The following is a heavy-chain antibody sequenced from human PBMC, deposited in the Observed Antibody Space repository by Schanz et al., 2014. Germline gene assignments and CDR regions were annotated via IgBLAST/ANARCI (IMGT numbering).Heavy chain of an antibody. CDR1: GFTFSSSS. D-gene: IGHD5-12*01. Sequence: VQLVESGGGLVKPGGSLRLSCAASGFTFSSSSMNWVRQAPGKGLEWVANIKGDSSEKNYVDSVKGRFTLSRDNAKNSMYLQMNSLRVEDTAVYYCARDPNSVNEIDYWGQGTLVTVSS. J-gene: IGHJ4*02. CDR2: IKGDSSEK. CDR3: ARDPNSVNEIDY. V-gene: IGHV3-7*03.